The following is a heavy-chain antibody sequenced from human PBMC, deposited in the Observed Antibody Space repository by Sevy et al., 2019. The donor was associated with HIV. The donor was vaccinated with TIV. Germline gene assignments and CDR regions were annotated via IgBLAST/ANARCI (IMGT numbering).Heavy chain of an antibody. Sequence: GGSLRLSCTASGFTFGDYCVSWFRQAPGKGLEWVGGIRDRANGGTAEYAASARGRFSISRDDSRGFAYLQMDGLNTEETAVYYCTREAVTMVRGIYTGFDIWGQGTLVTVSS. J-gene: IGHJ3*02. CDR3: TREAVTMVRGIYTGFDI. D-gene: IGHD3-10*01. CDR2: IRDRANGGTA. CDR1: GFTFGDYC. V-gene: IGHV3-49*03.